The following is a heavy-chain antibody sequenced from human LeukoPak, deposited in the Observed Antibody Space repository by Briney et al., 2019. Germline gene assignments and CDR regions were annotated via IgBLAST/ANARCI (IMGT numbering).Heavy chain of an antibody. D-gene: IGHD4-17*01. Sequence: ASVKVSCKASGYTFTNYYTHWVRQAPGQELEWMGIINPVGGSTSYAQKFQGRVTMIRDTSTSTVYMELNSLRSEDTAVYYCARAYDYGDPRFDPWGQGTLVTVSS. CDR3: ARAYDYGDPRFDP. CDR1: GYTFTNYY. CDR2: INPVGGST. J-gene: IGHJ5*02. V-gene: IGHV1-46*01.